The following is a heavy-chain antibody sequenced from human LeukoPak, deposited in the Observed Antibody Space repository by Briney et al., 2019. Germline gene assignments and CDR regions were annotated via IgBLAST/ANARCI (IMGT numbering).Heavy chain of an antibody. V-gene: IGHV4-59*08. CDR2: VYSSGNT. D-gene: IGHD3-10*01. CDR3: ARHPPSSAGAYDI. CDR1: GGSISGCY. Sequence: SETLSLTCTVSGGSISGCYCSWVRQPPGKEMEWIGYVYSSGNTNYNPSLKSRVTLSVDTSKNQFSLKLVSVTAADTAVYYCARHPPSSAGAYDIWGQGTMVTVSS. J-gene: IGHJ3*02.